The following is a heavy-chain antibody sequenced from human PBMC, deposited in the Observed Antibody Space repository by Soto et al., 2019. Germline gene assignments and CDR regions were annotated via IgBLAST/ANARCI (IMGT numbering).Heavy chain of an antibody. CDR2: IYYSGST. J-gene: IGHJ6*02. V-gene: IGHV4-61*01. CDR3: ARGPMEYSSSSDENYYEGMDV. CDR1: GGSVSSGSYY. Sequence: WETLSLTCTVSGGSVSSGSYYWSWIRQPPGNGLECIGYIYYSGSTNYNPSLKSRVTISVDTSKNQFSLKLSSVTAADTAVYYCARGPMEYSSSSDENYYEGMDVCGQGTTVTVSS. D-gene: IGHD6-6*01.